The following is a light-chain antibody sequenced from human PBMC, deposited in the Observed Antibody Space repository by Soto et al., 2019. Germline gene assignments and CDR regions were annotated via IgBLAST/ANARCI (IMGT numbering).Light chain of an antibody. Sequence: IQMSQSPSSLSPSVEHILTITCRGRQSISSHLNWYQHKPGKAPKILIFAASSLQSGVPSRFSVSRSGTAFTLTTSRLKNEDFATSYCQQSYSSTPTFGQGTRLEIK. V-gene: IGKV1-39*01. CDR3: QQSYSSTPT. CDR2: AAS. CDR1: QSISSH. J-gene: IGKJ5*01.